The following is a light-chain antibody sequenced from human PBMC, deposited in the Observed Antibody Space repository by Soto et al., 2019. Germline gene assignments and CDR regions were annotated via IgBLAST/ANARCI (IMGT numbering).Light chain of an antibody. CDR1: QSGSSN. CDR3: QQYNYWPT. Sequence: EITITQPPATLSVSPGEKVALPCRTSQSGSSNLAWYQQKPGQAPRLLICGASTRATGIPDRFSGSGSGTDFTLTIRRLEHEDFAVYYCQQYNYWPTFGQGTKV. J-gene: IGKJ1*01. CDR2: GAS. V-gene: IGKV3D-15*01.